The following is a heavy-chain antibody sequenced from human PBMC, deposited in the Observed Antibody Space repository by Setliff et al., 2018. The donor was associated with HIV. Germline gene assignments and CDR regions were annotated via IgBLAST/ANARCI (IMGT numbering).Heavy chain of an antibody. Sequence: SETLSLTCTVSGDSITSSNHYWGWIRQPPGKGLEWIGAIHYGGNTHYNPSLKSRVSISVDTSKNQFSLNLNFVTAADTAVYYCARRWGIRGYSSWGQGTLVTVSS. CDR2: IHYGGNT. D-gene: IGHD5-18*01. CDR1: GDSITSSNHY. V-gene: IGHV4-39*01. J-gene: IGHJ5*02. CDR3: ARRWGIRGYSS.